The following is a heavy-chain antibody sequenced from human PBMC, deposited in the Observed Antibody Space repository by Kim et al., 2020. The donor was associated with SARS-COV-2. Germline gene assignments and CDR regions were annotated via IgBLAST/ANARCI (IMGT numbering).Heavy chain of an antibody. J-gene: IGHJ6*02. Sequence: SVKVSCKASGGTFSSYAISWVRQAPGQGLEWMGGIIPIFGTANYAQKFQGRVTITADESTSTAYMELSSLRSEDTAVYYCARILGALGGYDSDPYYYYGMDVWGQGTTVTVSS. CDR3: ARILGALGGYDSDPYYYYGMDV. CDR1: GGTFSSYA. CDR2: IIPIFGTA. D-gene: IGHD5-12*01. V-gene: IGHV1-69*13.